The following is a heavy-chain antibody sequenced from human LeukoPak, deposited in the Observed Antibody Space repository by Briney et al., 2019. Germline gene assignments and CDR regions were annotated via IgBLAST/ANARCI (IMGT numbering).Heavy chain of an antibody. Sequence: SETLSLTCTVSGGSISSGSYYWSWIRQPAGKGLEWIGRIYTSGSTNYNPSLKSRVTISVDTSKNQFSLKLSSVTAADTAVYYCARIYSKGAFDIWGQGTMVTVSS. CDR3: ARIYSKGAFDI. J-gene: IGHJ3*02. CDR1: GGSISSGSYY. D-gene: IGHD4-11*01. CDR2: IYTSGST. V-gene: IGHV4-61*02.